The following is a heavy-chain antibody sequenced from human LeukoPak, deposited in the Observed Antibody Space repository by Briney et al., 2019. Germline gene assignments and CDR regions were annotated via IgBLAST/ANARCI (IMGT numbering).Heavy chain of an antibody. V-gene: IGHV3-49*04. CDR3: TRVGDTAMEFDY. D-gene: IGHD5-18*01. CDR1: GFTFGDYA. CDR2: IKSKAYGGTT. J-gene: IGHJ4*02. Sequence: GGSLRLSCTASGFTFGDYAMSWVRQAPGKGLEWVGFIKSKAYGGTTEYAASVKGRFTISRDDSKSIAYLQMNSLKTEDTAVYYCTRVGDTAMEFDYWGQGTLVTVSS.